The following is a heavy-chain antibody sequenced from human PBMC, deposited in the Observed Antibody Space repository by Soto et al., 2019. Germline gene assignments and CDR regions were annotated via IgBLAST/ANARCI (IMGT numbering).Heavy chain of an antibody. CDR1: GFTFSSYS. Sequence: ESLRLSCAASGFTFSSYSMNWVRQAPGKGLEWVSSISSSSSYIYYADSVKGRFTISRDNAKNSLYLQMNSLRAEDTAVYYCARDRKYDFWSGYSVGYYYGMDVWGQGTTVTASS. CDR2: ISSSSSYI. D-gene: IGHD3-3*01. J-gene: IGHJ6*02. CDR3: ARDRKYDFWSGYSVGYYYGMDV. V-gene: IGHV3-21*01.